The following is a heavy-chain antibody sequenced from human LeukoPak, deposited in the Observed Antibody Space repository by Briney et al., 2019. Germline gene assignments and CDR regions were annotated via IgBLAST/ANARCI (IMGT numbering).Heavy chain of an antibody. CDR2: IIPILGIA. CDR3: ARVQTSGSYFGAFDI. D-gene: IGHD1-26*01. Sequence: ASVKVSCKASGGTFSSYAISWVRQAPGQGLEWMGRIIPILGIANYAQKFQGRVTITADKSTSTAYMELSSLRSEDTAVYYCARVQTSGSYFGAFDIWGQGTMVTVSS. J-gene: IGHJ3*02. V-gene: IGHV1-69*04. CDR1: GGTFSSYA.